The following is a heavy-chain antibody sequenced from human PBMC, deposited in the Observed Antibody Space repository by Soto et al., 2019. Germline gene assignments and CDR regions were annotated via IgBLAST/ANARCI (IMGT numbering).Heavy chain of an antibody. J-gene: IGHJ4*02. Sequence: EVQLLESGGGLVQPGGSLRLSCAASGFTFSSFSLSWVRQAPGKGLEWVSGISGLGGSIYYADSVKGRFTISRDNSKNTLYLPMNSLRAEDTAVYYCSKSNGDTWERYFFDFWGQGTLVTVSS. V-gene: IGHV3-23*01. D-gene: IGHD1-26*01. CDR2: ISGLGGSI. CDR3: SKSNGDTWERYFFDF. CDR1: GFTFSSFS.